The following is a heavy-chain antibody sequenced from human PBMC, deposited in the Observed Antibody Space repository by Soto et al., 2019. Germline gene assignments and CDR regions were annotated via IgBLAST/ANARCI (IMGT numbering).Heavy chain of an antibody. CDR2: IRGSGGST. J-gene: IGHJ6*02. V-gene: IGHV3-23*01. Sequence: EVQLLESGGGLVQPGGSLRLSCAASGFTFSSYAMSWVRQAPGKGLEWVAVIRGSGGSTYYADSVNGRFSISRDNSKTTLYLQMNRLRAEDTAVYYCENADQFKGTTKYDAMDVWGQGTTVTVSS. CDR3: ENADQFKGTTKYDAMDV. D-gene: IGHD4-17*01. CDR1: GFTFSSYA.